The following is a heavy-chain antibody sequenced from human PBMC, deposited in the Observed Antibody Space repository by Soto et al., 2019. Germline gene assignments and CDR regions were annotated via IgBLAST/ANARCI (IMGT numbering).Heavy chain of an antibody. CDR3: AKLRIVVVPAAIASLNY. CDR1: GFTFSSYA. V-gene: IGHV3-23*01. J-gene: IGHJ4*02. CDR2: ISGSGGST. D-gene: IGHD2-2*01. Sequence: GGSLRLSCAASGFTFSSYAMSWVRQAPGKGLEWVSAISGSGGSTYYADSVKGRFTISRDNSKNTLYLQMNSLRAEDTAVYYCAKLRIVVVPAAIASLNYWGQGTLVTVSS.